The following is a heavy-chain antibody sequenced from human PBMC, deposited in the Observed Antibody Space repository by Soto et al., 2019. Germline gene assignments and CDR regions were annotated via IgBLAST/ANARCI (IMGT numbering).Heavy chain of an antibody. Sequence: RLSSAASGVTLCDSYVAGSRKAQGKGLEWVARSRNKANGYTTEYAASVKGRFTISRDDSRNSLYLQMDSLTTEDTAVYFCVRHKRLGSRSAYGMHVWGQGPTVTVSS. CDR1: GVTLCDSY. V-gene: IGHV3-72*01. CDR2: SRNKANGYTT. CDR3: VRHKRLGSRSAYGMHV. D-gene: IGHD5-12*01. J-gene: IGHJ6*02.